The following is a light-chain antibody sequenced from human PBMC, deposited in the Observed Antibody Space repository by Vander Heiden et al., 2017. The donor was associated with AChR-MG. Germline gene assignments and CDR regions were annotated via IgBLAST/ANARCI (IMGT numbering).Light chain of an antibody. J-gene: IGLJ3*02. CDR1: SSDVGGYNY. Sequence: QSALTQPASVSGSPGQSITISCTGTSSDVGGYNYVSWYQQHPGKAPKLRIYDVSNRPSGVSNRFSGSKSGNTASLTISGLQAEDEADYYCSSYTSSSTPWVFGGGTKLT. V-gene: IGLV2-14*03. CDR2: DVS. CDR3: SSYTSSSTPWV.